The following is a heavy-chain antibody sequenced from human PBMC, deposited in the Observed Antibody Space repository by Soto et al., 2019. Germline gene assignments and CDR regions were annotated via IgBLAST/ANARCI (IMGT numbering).Heavy chain of an antibody. CDR3: ARAGGSGSYYNVYGMDV. CDR2: IIPIFGTA. CDR1: GGTFSSYA. D-gene: IGHD3-10*01. J-gene: IGHJ6*02. Sequence: SVKVSCKASGGTFSSYAISWVRQAPGQGLEWMGGIIPIFGTANYAQRFQGRVTITADESTSTAYMELSSLRSEDTAVYYCARAGGSGSYYNVYGMDVWGQGTTVTVSS. V-gene: IGHV1-69*13.